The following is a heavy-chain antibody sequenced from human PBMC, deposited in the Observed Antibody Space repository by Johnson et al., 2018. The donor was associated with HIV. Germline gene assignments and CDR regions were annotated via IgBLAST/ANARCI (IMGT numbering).Heavy chain of an antibody. CDR3: ARALRVVVVAATFDAFDI. V-gene: IGHV3-7*03. CDR2: IKQDGSER. J-gene: IGHJ3*02. D-gene: IGHD2-15*01. CDR1: GFSFSIYW. Sequence: VQLVESGGGLVQPGGSLRLSCAASGFSFSIYWMSWVRQAPGKGLEWVANIKQDGSERYYVDSVKGRFTISRDYAKNSLYLQMNSLRAEDTALYYCARALRVVVVAATFDAFDIWGQGTMVTVSS.